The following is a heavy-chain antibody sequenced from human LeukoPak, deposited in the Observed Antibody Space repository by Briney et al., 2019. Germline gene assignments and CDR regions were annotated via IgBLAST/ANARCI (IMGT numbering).Heavy chain of an antibody. CDR3: ARGFKVLYYYDSSGYYAFDY. V-gene: IGHV4-34*01. D-gene: IGHD3-22*01. Sequence: SETLSLTCAVHGGSFSGYYWSWIRQPPGKGLEWIGEINHSGSTNYNPSLKSRVTISVDTSKNQFSLKLSSVTAADTAVYYCARGFKVLYYYDSSGYYAFDYWGQGTLVTVSS. CDR1: GGSFSGYY. CDR2: INHSGST. J-gene: IGHJ4*02.